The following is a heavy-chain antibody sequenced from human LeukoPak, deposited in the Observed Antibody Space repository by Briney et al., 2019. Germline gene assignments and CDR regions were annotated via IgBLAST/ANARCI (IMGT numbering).Heavy chain of an antibody. V-gene: IGHV3-48*03. Sequence: GGSLRLSCAASGFTFSSYAMHWVRQAPGKGLEWVAYITGSGDIRSYLDSVKGRFTISWDNAKNTLYLQMNSLRAEDTAVYYCARYSRTTGTTSNFDYWGQGTLVTVSS. CDR3: ARYSRTTGTTSNFDY. CDR2: ITGSGDIR. J-gene: IGHJ4*02. CDR1: GFTFSSYA. D-gene: IGHD1-1*01.